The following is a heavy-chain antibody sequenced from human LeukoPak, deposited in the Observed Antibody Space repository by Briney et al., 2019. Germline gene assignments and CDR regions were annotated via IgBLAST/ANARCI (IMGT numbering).Heavy chain of an antibody. Sequence: ASVTVSCMASGYTFTTYYMHWVRQAPGQGREGMGIINPSSGSTGYAQKFQGRVTMTSDTSTSTVYMELSSLRSEDTAVYYCATSETVGTTTGRRVLDYWGQGTLVTVSS. CDR3: ATSETVGTTTGRRVLDY. CDR2: INPSSGST. D-gene: IGHD1-26*01. V-gene: IGHV1-46*01. J-gene: IGHJ4*02. CDR1: GYTFTTYY.